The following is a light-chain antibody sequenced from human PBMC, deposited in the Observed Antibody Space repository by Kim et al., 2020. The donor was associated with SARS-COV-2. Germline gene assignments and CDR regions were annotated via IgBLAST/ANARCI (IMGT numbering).Light chain of an antibody. Sequence: VSPGQTASITCSGDKLGDKYACWYQQKPGQSPVLVIYLDSKRPSGIPERFSGSNSGNTATLTISGTQAMDEADYYCQAWDSSTALVFGGGTQLTVL. V-gene: IGLV3-1*01. J-gene: IGLJ2*01. CDR2: LDS. CDR1: KLGDKY. CDR3: QAWDSSTALV.